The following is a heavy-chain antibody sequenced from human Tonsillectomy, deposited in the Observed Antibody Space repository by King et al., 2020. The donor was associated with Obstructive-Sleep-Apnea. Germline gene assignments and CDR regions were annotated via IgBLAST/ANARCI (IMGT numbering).Heavy chain of an antibody. CDR2: INPKSGGT. Sequence: QLVQYGAEVKKPGASVKVSCKASGYTFTGYYIHWVRQAPGQGLELMGWINPKSGGTNYAQNFQGWVTMTRDTSISTAYMELRSLRSDDTAVYFCARDISSGYDYWGQGTPVTVSS. J-gene: IGHJ4*02. CDR3: ARDISSGYDY. CDR1: GYTFTGYY. V-gene: IGHV1-2*04. D-gene: IGHD3-22*01.